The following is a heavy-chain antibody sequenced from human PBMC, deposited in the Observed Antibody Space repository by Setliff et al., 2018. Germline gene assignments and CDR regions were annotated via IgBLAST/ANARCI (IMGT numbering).Heavy chain of an antibody. CDR2: IYQNGIT. CDR1: GASISTTYYY. D-gene: IGHD1-1*01. J-gene: IGHJ4*02. V-gene: IGHV4-39*07. Sequence: PSETLSLTCSVSGASISTTYYYWDWIRQSPEKGLEWIGTIYQNGITYYTPSVHYSPSLKSRVTISIDKSNNQFSLKLTSMTAADTAVYYCAKGGGRYHSDSWGQRILVTVSS. CDR3: AKGGGRYHSDS.